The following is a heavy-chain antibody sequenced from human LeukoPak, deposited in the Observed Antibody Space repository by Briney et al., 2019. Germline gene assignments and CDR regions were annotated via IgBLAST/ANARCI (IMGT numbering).Heavy chain of an antibody. D-gene: IGHD3-3*01. CDR3: VGVRFLEWLGDAVAI. CDR2: ISYDGSNK. V-gene: IGHV3-30-3*01. CDR1: GFTFSSYA. Sequence: GGSLRLSCAASGFTFSSYAMHWVRQAPGKGLGWVAVISYDGSNKYYADSVKGPFTISRDNSKNTLYLQMNSLRAEDTAVYYCVGVRFLEWLGDAVAIWGQGTMVTASS. J-gene: IGHJ3*02.